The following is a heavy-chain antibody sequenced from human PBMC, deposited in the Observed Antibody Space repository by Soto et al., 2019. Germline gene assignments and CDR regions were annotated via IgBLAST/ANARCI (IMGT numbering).Heavy chain of an antibody. CDR2: ISGSGGST. V-gene: IGHV3-23*01. CDR3: AEGGGRGRAGWFDY. J-gene: IGHJ4*02. CDR1: GFTFSSYA. Sequence: EVQLLESGGGLVQPGGSLRLSCAASGFTFSSYAMSWVRQAPGKGLEWVSAISGSGGSTYYADCVKGRFTISRDNSKNTRYQQRNSLIAGSTAVYDCAEGGGRGRAGWFDYWGRGTLVTGS. D-gene: IGHD3-16*01.